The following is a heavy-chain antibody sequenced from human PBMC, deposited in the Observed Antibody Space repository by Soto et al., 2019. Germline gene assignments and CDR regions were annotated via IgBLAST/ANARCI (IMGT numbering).Heavy chain of an antibody. CDR1: GFTFSSYW. V-gene: IGHV3-7*01. CDR2: IKYDGSEK. Sequence: EVQLVESGGGLVQPGGSLRLSCAASGFTFSSYWMSWVRQAPGKGLEWVANIKYDGSEKYYVDSVKGRFTISRDNAKNSLYLQMNSLRAGGTAVYYCARETRYYDVLTGYSYYFDYWGQGTLVTVSS. J-gene: IGHJ4*02. CDR3: ARETRYYDVLTGYSYYFDY. D-gene: IGHD3-9*01.